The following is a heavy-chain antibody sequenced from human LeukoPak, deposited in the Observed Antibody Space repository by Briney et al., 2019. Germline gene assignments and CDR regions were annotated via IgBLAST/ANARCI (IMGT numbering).Heavy chain of an antibody. J-gene: IGHJ6*02. Sequence: SETLSLTCAVYGGSISGNYWSWVRQPPGKGLEWIGEINHSGSTNYSPSLKSRVTISVDTSKNQFSLKLSSVTAADTAVYYCARIDSSVYYNYYYAMDVWGQGTTVTVSS. D-gene: IGHD3-22*01. CDR1: GGSISGNY. CDR2: INHSGST. V-gene: IGHV4-34*01. CDR3: ARIDSSVYYNYYYAMDV.